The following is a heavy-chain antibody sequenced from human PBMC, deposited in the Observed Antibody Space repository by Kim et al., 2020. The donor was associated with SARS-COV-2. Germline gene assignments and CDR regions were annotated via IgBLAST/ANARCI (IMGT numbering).Heavy chain of an antibody. V-gene: IGHV4-39*07. D-gene: IGHD3-10*01. J-gene: IGHJ4*02. CDR2: IYYSGST. CDR3: VGALRGAYYFDH. Sequence: SETLSLTCTVSNGSISSSGYYWGWIRQPPGKGLEWIGSIYYSGSTYYNPSLKSRVAISLDTSKNQFSLNLTSVTAADTAIYYCVGALRGAYYFDHWGQG. CDR1: NGSISSSGYY.